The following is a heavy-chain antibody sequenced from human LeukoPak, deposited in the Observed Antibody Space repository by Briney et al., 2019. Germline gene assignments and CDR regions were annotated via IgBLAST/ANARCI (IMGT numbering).Heavy chain of an antibody. V-gene: IGHV1-18*01. D-gene: IGHD3/OR15-3a*01. CDR2: ISAYSGDT. CDR1: GYTFSSYG. CDR3: ARDTGLDMYFDY. J-gene: IGHJ4*02. Sequence: GASVKVSCKGSGYTFSSYGIGWVRQAPGPGLEWVGWISAYSGDTHYAQKVQGRVTMTTDTSTSTAYMELRSLRSDDTAMYYCARDTGLDMYFDYWGQGTLVTVSS.